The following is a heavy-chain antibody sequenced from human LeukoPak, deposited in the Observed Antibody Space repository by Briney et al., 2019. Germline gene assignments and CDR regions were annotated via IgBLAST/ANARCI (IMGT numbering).Heavy chain of an antibody. Sequence: ASVKVSCKASGYTSTSYGISWVRQAPGQGLEWMGWISAYNGNTNYAQKLQGRVTMTTDTSTSTAYMELRSLRSDDTAVYYCARAQDGYNWKDYWGQGTLVTVSS. D-gene: IGHD5-24*01. CDR1: GYTSTSYG. CDR3: ARAQDGYNWKDY. J-gene: IGHJ4*02. CDR2: ISAYNGNT. V-gene: IGHV1-18*01.